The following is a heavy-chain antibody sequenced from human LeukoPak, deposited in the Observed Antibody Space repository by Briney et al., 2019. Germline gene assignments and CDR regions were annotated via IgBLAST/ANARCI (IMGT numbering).Heavy chain of an antibody. CDR3: ARDRYGSGSYYNGNYFDY. J-gene: IGHJ4*02. CDR1: GGFISSYY. D-gene: IGHD3-10*01. Sequence: SETLSLTCTVSGGFISSYYWSWIRQPPGKGLEWIGYIYYSGSTNYNPSLKSRVTMSVDTSKNQFSLKLSSVTAADTAVYYCARDRYGSGSYYNGNYFDYWGQGTLVTVSS. CDR2: IYYSGST. V-gene: IGHV4-59*12.